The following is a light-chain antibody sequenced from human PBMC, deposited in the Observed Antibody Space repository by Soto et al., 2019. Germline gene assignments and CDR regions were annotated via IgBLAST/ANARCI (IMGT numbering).Light chain of an antibody. Sequence: EIVLTQSPDILSLSPGESTTLSCRASQSIGKTYVAWYRQKPGQAPQLLISGASGWAIGIPDRFSDSGSGTDFTLTITDVDPEDCAVYYCQQYSDSPYTFGQGNRLDIK. CDR1: QSIGKTY. J-gene: IGKJ2*01. V-gene: IGKV3-20*01. CDR2: GAS. CDR3: QQYSDSPYT.